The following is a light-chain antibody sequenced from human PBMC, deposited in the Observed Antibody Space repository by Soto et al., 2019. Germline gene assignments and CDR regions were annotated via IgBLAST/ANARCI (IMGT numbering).Light chain of an antibody. CDR1: QSISSY. CDR3: QQSYSTPFT. J-gene: IGKJ3*01. Sequence: DIQMTQSPSSLSASVRDRVTITCRASQSISSYLNWYQQKPGKAPKLLIYAASSLQSGVPSRFSGSGSGTDFTLTISSLQPEDFATYYCQQSYSTPFTFGPGTKVDIK. CDR2: AAS. V-gene: IGKV1-39*01.